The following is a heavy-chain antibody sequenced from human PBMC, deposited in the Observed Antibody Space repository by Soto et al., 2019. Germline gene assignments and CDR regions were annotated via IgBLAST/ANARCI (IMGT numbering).Heavy chain of an antibody. CDR3: ARRGVGASIAFDI. V-gene: IGHV3-13*04. CDR1: GFTFSSYD. CDR2: IGAAGDT. J-gene: IGHJ3*02. D-gene: IGHD1-26*01. Sequence: EVQLVESGGGLVQPGGSLRLSCAASGFTFSSYDMHWVRQVTGKGLEWVSGIGAAGDTYYPGSVKGRFIISRDNAKNALYLQMNALGAGDTAVYYCARRGVGASIAFDIWGQGTMVTVSS.